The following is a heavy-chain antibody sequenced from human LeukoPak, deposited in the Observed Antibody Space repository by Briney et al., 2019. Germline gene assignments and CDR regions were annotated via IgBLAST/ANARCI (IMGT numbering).Heavy chain of an antibody. Sequence: QPGGSLRLSCAASGFTFSSYAMSWVRQAPGKGLEWVSAISGSGGSTYYADSVKGRFTTSRDNSKNTLYVQVNSLRAEDTAVYYCAKDLPRLRLGELSNWGQGTLVTVSS. J-gene: IGHJ4*02. D-gene: IGHD3-16*02. CDR1: GFTFSSYA. CDR3: AKDLPRLRLGELSN. V-gene: IGHV3-23*01. CDR2: ISGSGGST.